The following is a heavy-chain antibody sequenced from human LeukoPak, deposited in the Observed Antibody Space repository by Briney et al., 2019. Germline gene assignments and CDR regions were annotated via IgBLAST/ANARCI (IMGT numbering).Heavy chain of an antibody. V-gene: IGHV3-23*01. D-gene: IGHD6-19*01. CDR2: ISGSAGST. Sequence: GGSLRLSCAASGFTFRSYGMSWVRQAPGKGLEWVSAISGSAGSTYYADSVKGRFAISRDNSMNTLYLQMNRLRAEDTAVYYCVREVPGTWGGFDFWGQGALVTVSS. CDR3: VREVPGTWGGFDF. CDR1: GFTFRSYG. J-gene: IGHJ4*02.